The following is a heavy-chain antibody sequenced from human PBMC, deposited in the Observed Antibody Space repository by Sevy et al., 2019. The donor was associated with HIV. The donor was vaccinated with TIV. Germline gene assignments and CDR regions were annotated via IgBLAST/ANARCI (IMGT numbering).Heavy chain of an antibody. V-gene: IGHV3-30*02. Sequence: GGSLRLSCAASGFTFSGYGMHWVRQAPGKGLEWVAFIRYDGSTKYYVDSVKGRFTISRDNSKNTLFLQMNSLGTKDTSVYYCAKGLGMVQGALLSDDVWGQGTLVTASS. D-gene: IGHD3-10*01. CDR1: GFTFSGYG. CDR2: IRYDGSTK. CDR3: AKGLGMVQGALLSDDV. J-gene: IGHJ3*01.